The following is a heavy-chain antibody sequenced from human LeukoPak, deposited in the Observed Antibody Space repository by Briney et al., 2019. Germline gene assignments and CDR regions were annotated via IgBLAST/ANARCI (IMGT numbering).Heavy chain of an antibody. V-gene: IGHV6-1*01. CDR2: TYYRSKWYN. CDR3: ARDPGSGWPIVDAFDI. D-gene: IGHD6-19*01. J-gene: IGHJ3*02. Sequence: SQTLSLTCAISGDSVSSNSAAWNWIRQSPSRGLEWLGSTYYRSKWYNDYAVSVKSRITINQDTSKNQFSLQLNSVTPEDTAVYYCARDPGSGWPIVDAFDIWGQGTMVTVSS. CDR1: GDSVSSNSAA.